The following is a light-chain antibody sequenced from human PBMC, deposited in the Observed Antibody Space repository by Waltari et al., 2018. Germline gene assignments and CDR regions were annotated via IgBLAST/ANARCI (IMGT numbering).Light chain of an antibody. CDR3: QQHSNWPPLT. CDR1: HSVTSK. V-gene: IGKV3-11*01. J-gene: IGKJ4*01. CDR2: DAS. Sequence: EIVLTQSPATLPLSPGERATLSCRASHSVTSKLAWYQQKPVQAPRLLIYDASNRATGIPARFSGSVSGTDFTLTISSLEPEDFGVYYCQQHSNWPPLTFGGGTKVEIK.